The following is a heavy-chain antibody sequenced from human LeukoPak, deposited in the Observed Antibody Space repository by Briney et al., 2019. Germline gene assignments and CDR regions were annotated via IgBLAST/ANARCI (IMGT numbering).Heavy chain of an antibody. Sequence: PGGSLRLSCAASGFTFSSNLMHWVRQGPGKGLVWVSHMNSDGRSTRYADSVKGRFTISRENAKNTLYLQMNSLRAEDTAAYFCARDFSGAIDYWGQGTQVTVSS. D-gene: IGHD3-10*01. V-gene: IGHV3-74*01. CDR3: ARDFSGAIDY. CDR1: GFTFSSNL. J-gene: IGHJ4*02. CDR2: MNSDGRST.